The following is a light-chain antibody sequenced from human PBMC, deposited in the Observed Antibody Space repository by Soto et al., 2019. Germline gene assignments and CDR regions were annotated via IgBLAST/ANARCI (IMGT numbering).Light chain of an antibody. CDR1: NIGSKS. V-gene: IGLV3-21*03. CDR2: NEI. CDR3: HVWDSDGDHPL. Sequence: SYELTQPPSVSVAPGKTARVTCMGNNIGSKSVHWYQQKSGQAPVLVINNEIDRPSGIPKRFSGSNSGNTATLTISRVDAGDEADYYCHVWDSDGDHPLFGGGTKVTVL. J-gene: IGLJ2*01.